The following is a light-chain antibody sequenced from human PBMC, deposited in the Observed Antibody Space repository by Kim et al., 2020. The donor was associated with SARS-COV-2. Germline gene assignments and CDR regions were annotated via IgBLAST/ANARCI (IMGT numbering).Light chain of an antibody. CDR2: LEGSGSY. CDR3: ETWDSNTRV. V-gene: IGLV4-60*03. J-gene: IGLJ3*02. Sequence: SSVQLTCTLSSGHSSYIIAWHQQQPGKAPRYLMKLEGSGSYNKGSGVPDRFSGSSSGADRYLTISNLQSEDEADYYCETWDSNTRVFGGGTQLTV. CDR1: SGHSSYI.